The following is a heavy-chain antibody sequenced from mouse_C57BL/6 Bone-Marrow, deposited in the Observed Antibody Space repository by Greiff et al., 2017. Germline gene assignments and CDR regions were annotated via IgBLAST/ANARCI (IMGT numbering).Heavy chain of an antibody. CDR2: IDPSDSYT. J-gene: IGHJ2*01. V-gene: IGHV1-59*01. CDR1: GYTFTSYW. D-gene: IGHD2-1*01. CDR3: ARGGNLDY. Sequence: QVQLKQPGAELVRPGTSVKLSCKASGYTFTSYWMHWVKPRPGQGLEWIGVIDPSDSYTNYNQKFKGKATLTVETSSSTAYMQLSSLKSEDSAVYYCARGGNLDYWGQGTTLTVSS.